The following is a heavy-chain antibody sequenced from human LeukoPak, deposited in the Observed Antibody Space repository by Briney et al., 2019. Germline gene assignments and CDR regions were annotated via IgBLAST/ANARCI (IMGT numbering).Heavy chain of an antibody. V-gene: IGHV3-23*01. D-gene: IGHD2-21*02. CDR1: GFTVSSNY. CDR3: AKGALWGDHPFDY. J-gene: IGHJ4*02. Sequence: GGSLRLSCAASGFTVSSNYMSWVRQAPGKGLEWVSAISGSGGSTYYADSVKGRFTISRDNSKNTLYLQMNSLRAEDTAVYYCAKGALWGDHPFDYWGQGTLVTVSS. CDR2: ISGSGGST.